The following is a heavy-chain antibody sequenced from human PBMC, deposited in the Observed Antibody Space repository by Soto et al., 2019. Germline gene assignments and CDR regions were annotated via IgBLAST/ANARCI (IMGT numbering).Heavy chain of an antibody. CDR2: ISATGGGT. Sequence: GGSLRLSCAASGFKFSNYAISWVRQAPGKGLEWVSLISATGGGTYYADSVKGRFTISRDNSHNTLYLQVHSLTAEDTAVYYCAKDRRAGGNSAFYFDFWGQGAQVTVSS. CDR1: GFKFSNYA. J-gene: IGHJ4*02. D-gene: IGHD3-16*01. CDR3: AKDRRAGGNSAFYFDF. V-gene: IGHV3-23*01.